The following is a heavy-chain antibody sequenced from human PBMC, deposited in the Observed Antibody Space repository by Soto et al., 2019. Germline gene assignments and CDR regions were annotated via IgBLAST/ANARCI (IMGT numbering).Heavy chain of an antibody. V-gene: IGHV3-48*03. Sequence: EVQLVESGGGLVQPGGSLRLSCAASGFTFSSYEMNWVRQAPGKGLEWVSYISSSGSTIYYADSVKGRFTISRDNAKNSLYLQMNSLRAEDTAVYYCARVGGHHYDSSGYPDYWGQGTLVTVSS. CDR1: GFTFSSYE. D-gene: IGHD3-22*01. J-gene: IGHJ4*02. CDR3: ARVGGHHYDSSGYPDY. CDR2: ISSSGSTI.